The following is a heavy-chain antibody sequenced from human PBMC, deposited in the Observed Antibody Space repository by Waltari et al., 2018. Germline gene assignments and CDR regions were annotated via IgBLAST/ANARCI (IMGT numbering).Heavy chain of an antibody. D-gene: IGHD4-4*01. J-gene: IGHJ4*02. CDR3: ARDPDSTHFFDH. CDR2: ISASGSSYT. Sequence: EVQLVESGGGLVKPGESLRLSCVASGFTFRCYSMNWVRQAPGKGLDWVSSISASGSSYTYSADSVKGRFTISRDNAKNSLYLQMNSLTVEDTAVYYCARDPDSTHFFDHWGKGTLVTVSS. V-gene: IGHV3-21*01. CDR1: GFTFRCYS.